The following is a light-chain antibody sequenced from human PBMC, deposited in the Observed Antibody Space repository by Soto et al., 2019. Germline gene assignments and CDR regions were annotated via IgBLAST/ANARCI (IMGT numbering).Light chain of an antibody. J-gene: IGKJ1*01. Sequence: PGSLSQSPRDRDSLSCRASQSVSTYVAWYQQKPGQAPRLLIYAASNRATGIPARFSGSGSGTDFTLTIRSLEPEDFAVYYCQQRSNWIFGYATKVDVK. V-gene: IGKV3-11*01. CDR2: AAS. CDR1: QSVSTY. CDR3: QQRSNWI.